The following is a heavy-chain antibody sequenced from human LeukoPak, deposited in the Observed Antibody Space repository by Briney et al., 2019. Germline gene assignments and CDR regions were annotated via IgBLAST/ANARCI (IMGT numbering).Heavy chain of an antibody. CDR1: GGSISGYY. V-gene: IGHV4-59*08. J-gene: IGHJ6*03. Sequence: SETLSLTCTVSGGSISGYYWSWIRQPPGKGLEWIGYIYYSGSTKYNPSLKSRVTISVDMSKNQFSLNLSSVTVADTAVYYCARIIGAGTYYDFWSGYFTGGYYMDVWGKGTTVTVSS. D-gene: IGHD3-3*01. CDR2: IYYSGST. CDR3: ARIIGAGTYYDFWSGYFTGGYYMDV.